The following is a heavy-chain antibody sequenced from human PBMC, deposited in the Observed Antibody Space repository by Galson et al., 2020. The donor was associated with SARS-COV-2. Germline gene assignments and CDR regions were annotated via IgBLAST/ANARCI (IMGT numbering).Heavy chain of an antibody. D-gene: IGHD2-8*01. CDR3: AKDVMVYATSWYYFDY. CDR1: GFTFSSYG. Sequence: QLGESLKISCAASGFTFSSYGMHWVRQAPGKGLEWVAVIWYDGSNKYYADSVKGRFTISRDNSKNTLYLQMNSLRAEDTAVYYCAKDVMVYATSWYYFDYWGQGTLVTVSS. J-gene: IGHJ4*02. V-gene: IGHV3-33*06. CDR2: IWYDGSNK.